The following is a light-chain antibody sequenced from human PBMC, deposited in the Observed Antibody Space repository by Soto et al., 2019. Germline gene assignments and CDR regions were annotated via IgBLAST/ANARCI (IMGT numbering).Light chain of an antibody. Sequence: EIVLTQSPATLSLSPGERATLSCRASQSVSSYLAWYQQKPGQAPSLLIYDASNRATGIPARFSGSGSGTDFTVTISCLEPEDFAVYYCQQRSNLPATFDPGTKVDIK. CDR2: DAS. CDR1: QSVSSY. J-gene: IGKJ3*01. V-gene: IGKV3-11*01. CDR3: QQRSNLPAT.